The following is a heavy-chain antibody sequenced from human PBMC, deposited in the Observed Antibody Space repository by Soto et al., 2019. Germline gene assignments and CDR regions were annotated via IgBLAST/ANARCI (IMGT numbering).Heavy chain of an antibody. CDR3: AKGSIDYSASVDP. CDR2: ISSSTNTI. V-gene: IGHV3-11*01. D-gene: IGHD6-13*01. Sequence: QVQLVESGGGLVNPGGSLRLSCAASGFTFSDSYMGWIRQAPGKGLEWVSYISSSTNTISYADSVKGRFTISRDNAKKSLYLQTDTLRAEDAATDFCAKGSIDYSASVDPWGQGTLVLVSS. J-gene: IGHJ5*02. CDR1: GFTFSDSY.